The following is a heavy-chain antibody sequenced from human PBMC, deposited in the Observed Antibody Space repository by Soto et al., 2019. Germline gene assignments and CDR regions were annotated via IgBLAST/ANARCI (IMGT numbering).Heavy chain of an antibody. CDR1: GGTLSSYA. J-gene: IGHJ5*02. CDR2: IIPIFGTA. Sequence: SVKVSCKASGGTLSSYAISWVRQAPGQGLEWMGGIIPIFGTANYAQKFQGRVTITADESTSTAYMELSSLRSEDTAVYYCARASPDTVPRSHWLDPCGQGTLVTVSS. V-gene: IGHV1-69*13. CDR3: ARASPDTVPRSHWLDP.